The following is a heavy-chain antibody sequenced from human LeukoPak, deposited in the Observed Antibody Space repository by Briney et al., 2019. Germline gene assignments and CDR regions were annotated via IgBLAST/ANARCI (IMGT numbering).Heavy chain of an antibody. CDR1: GYTFTSYD. CDR3: ARESVLEWLFSNYYYYYMDV. Sequence: GASVKVSCKASGYTFTSYDINWVRQATGQGLEWMGWMNPNSGNTGYAQKFQGRVTMTRNTSISTAYMELSSLRSEDTAVYYCARESVLEWLFSNYYYYYMDVWGKGTTATVSS. D-gene: IGHD3-3*01. CDR2: MNPNSGNT. J-gene: IGHJ6*03. V-gene: IGHV1-8*01.